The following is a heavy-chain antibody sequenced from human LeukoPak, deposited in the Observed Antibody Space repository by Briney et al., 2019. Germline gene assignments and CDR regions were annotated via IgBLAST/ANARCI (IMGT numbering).Heavy chain of an antibody. CDR1: GFTFSSYA. Sequence: GGSLRLSCAASGFTFSSYAMTWVRQAPGKGLEWVGRIKSRTDGGTTDYAAPVKARFTISRDDSKNTLYLQMTSLKTEDTAVYYCTTDLGKGVVEFFDHWGQGTLVTVSS. CDR2: IKSRTDGGTT. J-gene: IGHJ4*02. V-gene: IGHV3-15*01. CDR3: TTDLGKGVVEFFDH. D-gene: IGHD7-27*01.